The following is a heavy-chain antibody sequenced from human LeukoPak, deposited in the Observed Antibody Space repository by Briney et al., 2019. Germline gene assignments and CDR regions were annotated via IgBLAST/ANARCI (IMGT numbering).Heavy chain of an antibody. D-gene: IGHD4-23*01. J-gene: IGHJ4*02. CDR3: VRDFYGGNSNGPDH. CDR2: INPSSSGT. V-gene: IGHV1-46*01. Sequence: GASVKVSCKASGYTFTRYFIHWVRQAPGQGLEWMGIINPSSSGTTSAQKFQGRVTMTRDTSTSTVYMELSSLRSDDTAVYYCVRDFYGGNSNGPDHWGQGTLVTVSS. CDR1: GYTFTRYF.